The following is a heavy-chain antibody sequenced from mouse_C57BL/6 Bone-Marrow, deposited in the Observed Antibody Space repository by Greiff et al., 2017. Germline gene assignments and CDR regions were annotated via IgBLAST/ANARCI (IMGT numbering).Heavy chain of an antibody. D-gene: IGHD2-1*01. CDR2: IDPSDSYT. Sequence: VQLQQPGAELVKPGASVKLSCKASGYTFTSYWMQWVKQRPGQGLEWIGEIDPSDSYTNYNQTFKGKATLTVDTSSSTAYMQLSSLTSEDSAVYYCALYGNYVFYAMDYWGQGTSVTVSS. V-gene: IGHV1-50*01. CDR1: GYTFTSYW. J-gene: IGHJ4*01. CDR3: ALYGNYVFYAMDY.